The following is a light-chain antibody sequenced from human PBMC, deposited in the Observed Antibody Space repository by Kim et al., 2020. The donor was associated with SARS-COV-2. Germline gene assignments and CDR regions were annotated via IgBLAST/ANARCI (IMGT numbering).Light chain of an antibody. CDR1: QSVRNTY. J-gene: IGKJ2*01. Sequence: EIVLTQSPGTLSLFPGERATLSCRASQSVRNTYLAWYQQKPGQAPRLLIYGASSRATGIPDRFSGSGSGTDFTLTITRLEPEDFAVYYCQQYGSSPPYTFGQGTKLEI. V-gene: IGKV3-20*01. CDR3: QQYGSSPPYT. CDR2: GAS.